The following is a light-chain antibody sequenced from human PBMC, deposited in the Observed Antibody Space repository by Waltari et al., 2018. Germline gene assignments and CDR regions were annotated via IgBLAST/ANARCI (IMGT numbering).Light chain of an antibody. CDR2: KAS. V-gene: IGKV1-5*03. CDR1: QSISKW. CDR3: QQYNSYSLLS. J-gene: IGKJ4*01. Sequence: DIQMTQSPSTPSASVGDRVIISCRASQSISKWLAWYQQKAGKDPKLLLYKASTLESGVPSRFSGSGSGTEFTLTISSLQPEDFATYYCQQYNSYSLLSFGGGTKVEIK.